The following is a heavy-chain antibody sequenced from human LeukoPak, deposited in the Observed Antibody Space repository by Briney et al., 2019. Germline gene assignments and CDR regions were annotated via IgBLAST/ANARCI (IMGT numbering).Heavy chain of an antibody. CDR1: GFTVSSNY. CDR3: ARVVYRTYYFDY. V-gene: IGHV3-53*01. J-gene: IGHJ4*02. CDR2: IYSGGST. D-gene: IGHD5/OR15-5a*01. Sequence: GGSLRLSCAASGFTVSSNYMSWVRQAPGKGLEWVSVIYSGGSTYYADSVKGRFTISRDNSKNTLYLQMNSLRAEDTAVYYCARVVYRTYYFDYWGREPWSPSPQ.